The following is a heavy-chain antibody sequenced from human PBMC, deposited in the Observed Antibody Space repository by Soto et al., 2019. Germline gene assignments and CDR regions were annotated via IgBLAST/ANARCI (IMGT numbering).Heavy chain of an antibody. CDR3: ASRDERLSHAFDI. D-gene: IGHD3-3*01. CDR1: GYSFTSYW. CDR2: IYPGDSDT. J-gene: IGHJ3*02. V-gene: IGHV5-51*01. Sequence: PGQSLKISCKGSGYSFTSYWIGSVRQMPGKGLEWMGTIYPGDSDTRYSPSFQGQVTVSADKSISTAYLQWSSLKASDTAMYYCASRDERLSHAFDIWGKGTMVTVSS.